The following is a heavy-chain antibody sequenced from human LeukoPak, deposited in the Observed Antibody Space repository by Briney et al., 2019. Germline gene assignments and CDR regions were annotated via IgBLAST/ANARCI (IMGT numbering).Heavy chain of an antibody. D-gene: IGHD3-3*01. J-gene: IGHJ4*02. V-gene: IGHV4-34*01. CDR3: ARAFTIFGVVIRYYFDY. Sequence: PSETLSLTCGVYGGSFSGYYWSWIRQPPGKGLEWIGEINHSGSTNYNPSLKSRVTISVDTSKNQFSLKLSSVTAADTAVYYCARAFTIFGVVIRYYFDYWGQGTLVTVSS. CDR1: GGSFSGYY. CDR2: INHSGST.